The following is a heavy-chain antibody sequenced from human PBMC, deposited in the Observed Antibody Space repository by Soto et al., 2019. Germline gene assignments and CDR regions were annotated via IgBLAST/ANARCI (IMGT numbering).Heavy chain of an antibody. CDR1: GGSISSYY. Sequence: QVQLQESGPGLVKPSETLSLTCTVSGGSISSYYWSWIRQPPGKGLEWIGYIYYSGSTNSNPSLKSRVNISVDTSKTQFFLQLSSVTPADTAVYYCARGDYYGDLDYWGQGNLVTVSS. D-gene: IGHD4-17*01. V-gene: IGHV4-59*01. CDR3: ARGDYYGDLDY. J-gene: IGHJ4*02. CDR2: IYYSGST.